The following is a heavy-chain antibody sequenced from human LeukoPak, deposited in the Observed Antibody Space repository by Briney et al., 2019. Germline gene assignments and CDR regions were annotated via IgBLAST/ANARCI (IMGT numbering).Heavy chain of an antibody. CDR3: ARVPGVYYDILTGYGSGWFDP. D-gene: IGHD3-9*01. Sequence: SETLSLTCTVSGGSITIYYWGWVRQPPGKGLEWIGTIYHSGNTYYNPSLWSRVTISVDTSKNQFSLSLRSLTAADTAVYYCARVPGVYYDILTGYGSGWFDPWGQGTLVTVSS. CDR2: IYHSGNT. V-gene: IGHV4-39*07. J-gene: IGHJ5*02. CDR1: GGSITIYY.